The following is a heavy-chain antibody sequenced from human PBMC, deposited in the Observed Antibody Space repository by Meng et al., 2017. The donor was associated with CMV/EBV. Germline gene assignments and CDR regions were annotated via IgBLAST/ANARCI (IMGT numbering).Heavy chain of an antibody. CDR2: IYSGGST. CDR1: GFTVSSNY. D-gene: IGHD3-16*01. V-gene: IGHV3-53*01. Sequence: GQLGELGGGLTQPGGSLGLSCAALGFTVSSNYMGWVRQAPGKGLEWVSVIYSGGSTYYADSVKGRFTISRDNSKNTLYLQMNSLRAEDTAVYYCARDNWGLGWFDPWGQGTLVTVSS. CDR3: ARDNWGLGWFDP. J-gene: IGHJ5*02.